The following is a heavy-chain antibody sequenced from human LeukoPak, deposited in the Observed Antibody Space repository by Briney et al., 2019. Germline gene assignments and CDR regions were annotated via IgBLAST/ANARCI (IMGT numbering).Heavy chain of an antibody. D-gene: IGHD2-15*01. CDR3: ARRPFATPFDH. CDR2: VFYTGDT. Sequence: SETLSLTCAVSGGSISSFYWSWIRQPPGPGLEWIGYVFYTGDTNSNPSLKSRVTMSLDTSKNQLSLRVTSVAAADTAVYLCARRPFATPFDHWGRGTLVTVS. V-gene: IGHV4-59*08. CDR1: GGSISSFY. J-gene: IGHJ4*02.